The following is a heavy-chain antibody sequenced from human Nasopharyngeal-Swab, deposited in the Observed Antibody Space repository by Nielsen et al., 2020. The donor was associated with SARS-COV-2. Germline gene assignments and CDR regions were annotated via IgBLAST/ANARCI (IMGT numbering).Heavy chain of an antibody. CDR1: GGSISSYY. CDR2: IYYSGST. J-gene: IGHJ4*02. CDR3: ATGEWLSLDH. V-gene: IGHV4-59*01. Sequence: SETLSLTCTISGGSISSYYWTWIRQPPGKGLEWIGYIYYSGSTNYNPSLKSRVTISVDTSKNQFSLKLSSVTAADTAVYYCATGEWLSLDHWGQGTLVTVSS. D-gene: IGHD3-3*01.